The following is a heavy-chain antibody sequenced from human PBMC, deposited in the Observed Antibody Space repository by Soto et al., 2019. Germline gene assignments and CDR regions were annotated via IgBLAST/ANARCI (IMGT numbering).Heavy chain of an antibody. J-gene: IGHJ4*02. D-gene: IGHD3-9*01. CDR3: AKDLGLGVIAGYPHDC. CDR2: ISVSGANT. V-gene: IGHV3-23*01. CDR1: GFTFNNYA. Sequence: GGALRLSCAASGFTFNNYAMSWVRPAAGKGLEWVSTISVSGANTYYADSVKGRFTISRDDSKNTLYLQMNSLGAEDTAVYYCAKDLGLGVIAGYPHDCWGQGTLVTVSS.